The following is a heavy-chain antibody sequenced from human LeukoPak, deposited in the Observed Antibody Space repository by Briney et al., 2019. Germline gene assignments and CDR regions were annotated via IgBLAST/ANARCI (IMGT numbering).Heavy chain of an antibody. CDR1: GYTFSSYA. CDR2: ISVYNGNT. J-gene: IGHJ4*02. D-gene: IGHD1-14*01. CDR3: ARSRVSHTTVGTLLY. V-gene: IGHV1-18*01. Sequence: ASVKVSCKASGYTFSSYAIAWVRQAPGQGPEWMGSISVYNGNTEYAQKLQSRVTMTTDTFTNTAYMELWNLRPDDTAVYYCARSRVSHTTVGTLLYWGQGTLVTVSS.